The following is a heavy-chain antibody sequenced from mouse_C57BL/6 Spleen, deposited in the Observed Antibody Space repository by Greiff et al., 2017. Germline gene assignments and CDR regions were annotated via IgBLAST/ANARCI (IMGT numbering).Heavy chain of an antibody. Sequence: EVKLMESGGGLVKPGGSLKLSCAASGFTFSSYAMSWVRQTPEKRLEWVATISDGGSYTYYPDNVKGRFTISRDTAKNNLYLQMSHLKSEDTAMYYCARDLGYYVDYWGQGTTLTVSS. CDR1: GFTFSSYA. D-gene: IGHD4-1*01. J-gene: IGHJ2*01. CDR2: ISDGGSYT. V-gene: IGHV5-4*01. CDR3: ARDLGYYVDY.